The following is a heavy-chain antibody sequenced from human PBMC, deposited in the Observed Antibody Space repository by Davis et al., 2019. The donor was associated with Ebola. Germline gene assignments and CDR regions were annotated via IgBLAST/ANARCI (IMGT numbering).Heavy chain of an antibody. CDR2: ISSGSSTI. CDR1: GFTFSTYS. J-gene: IGHJ4*02. V-gene: IGHV3-48*04. CDR3: TTDARGLL. Sequence: GESLKISCAASGFTFSTYSMNWVRQAPGKGLEWVSYISSGSSTIYYADSVKGRFTISRDNAKNSLYLQMNSLRAEDTAVYYCTTDARGLLWGQGTLVTVSS.